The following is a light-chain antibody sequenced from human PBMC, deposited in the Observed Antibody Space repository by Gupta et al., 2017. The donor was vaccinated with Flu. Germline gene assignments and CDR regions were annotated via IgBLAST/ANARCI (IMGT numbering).Light chain of an antibody. J-gene: IGKJ1*01. CDR3: QQYYGGYRT. CDR1: QRVLYSSNNKNY. Sequence: DIVMTQPPVSLAVPLGERATINCMSSQRVLYSSNNKNYFAWYQQKPGQTAKQLMYWEATREAGVPDRLSGSGAGTDVTLTISSRQAEDVAVYYCQQYYGGYRTFGQGTKVEVK. CDR2: WEA. V-gene: IGKV4-1*01.